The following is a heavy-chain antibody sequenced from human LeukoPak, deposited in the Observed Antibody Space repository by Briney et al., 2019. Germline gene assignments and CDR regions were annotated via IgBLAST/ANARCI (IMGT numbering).Heavy chain of an antibody. J-gene: IGHJ6*02. Sequence: GGSLRLSCAASGFTFTSYAMSWVRQAPGKGLEWVSSISGSGDSTYYADSVKGRFTISRDNAKNTPYLQMNSLRAEDSAIYYCARDAGIYDSSGYYGLYYYGMDVWGQGTTVTVS. V-gene: IGHV3-23*01. CDR2: ISGSGDST. CDR3: ARDAGIYDSSGYYGLYYYGMDV. CDR1: GFTFTSYA. D-gene: IGHD3-22*01.